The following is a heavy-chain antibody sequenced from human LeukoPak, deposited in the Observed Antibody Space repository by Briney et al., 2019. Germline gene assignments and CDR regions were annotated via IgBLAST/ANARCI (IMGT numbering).Heavy chain of an antibody. V-gene: IGHV3-23*01. D-gene: IGHD5-12*01. Sequence: GGSLRLSCAASGFSISNSAMSWVRQAPGKGLEWVSLIVASSGSTFYADSVKGRFTISRDSSKNTLYLQMNSLRAEDMALYYCAKGAYDYIEMGYFDYWGQGTLVTVSS. J-gene: IGHJ4*02. CDR1: GFSISNSA. CDR2: IVASSGST. CDR3: AKGAYDYIEMGYFDY.